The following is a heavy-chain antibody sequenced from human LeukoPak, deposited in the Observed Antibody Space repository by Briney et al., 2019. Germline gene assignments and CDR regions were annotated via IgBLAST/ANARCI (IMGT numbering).Heavy chain of an antibody. CDR1: GFTLSGYS. CDR2: ISSISNHI. CDR3: AREGSTSWFWYFDC. V-gene: IGHV3-21*01. J-gene: IGHJ4*02. D-gene: IGHD6-13*01. Sequence: GGSLRLSCAASGFTLSGYSMNWVRQSPGKGLEWVSSISSISNHIYYADSVKGRFAISRDNAKSLVYLQMNSLRTEDTAIYYCAREGSTSWFWYFDCWGQGTLVTVSS.